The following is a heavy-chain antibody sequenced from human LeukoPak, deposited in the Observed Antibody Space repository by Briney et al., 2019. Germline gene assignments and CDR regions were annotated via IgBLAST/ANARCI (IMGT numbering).Heavy chain of an antibody. Sequence: GGSLRLSCAASGFTFSSYSMNWVRQAPGKGLEWVSSISSSSSYIYYADSVKGRFTISRDNAKNSLYLRMNSLRAEDTAVYYCARGGIAELFDYWGQGTLVTVSS. D-gene: IGHD6-13*01. CDR1: GFTFSSYS. CDR2: ISSSSSYI. CDR3: ARGGIAELFDY. J-gene: IGHJ4*02. V-gene: IGHV3-21*01.